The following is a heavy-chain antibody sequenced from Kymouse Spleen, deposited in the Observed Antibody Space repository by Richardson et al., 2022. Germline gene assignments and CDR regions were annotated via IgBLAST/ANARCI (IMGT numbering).Heavy chain of an antibody. J-gene: IGHJ5*02. V-gene: IGHV4-34*01. CDR2: INHSGST. CDR1: GGSFSGYY. D-gene: IGHD3-9*01. CDR3: ARRDILTGYNWFDP. Sequence: QVQLQQWGAGLLKPSETLSLTCAVYGGSFSGYYWSWIRQPPGKGLEWIGEINHSGSTNYNPSLKSRVTISVDTSKNQFSLKLSSVTAADTAVYYCARRDILTGYNWFDPWGQGTLVTVSS.